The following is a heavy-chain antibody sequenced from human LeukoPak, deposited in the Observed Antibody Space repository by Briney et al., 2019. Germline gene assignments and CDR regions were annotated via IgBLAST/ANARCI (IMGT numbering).Heavy chain of an antibody. CDR2: ISYDGSNK. D-gene: IGHD3-10*01. CDR3: ARTTTPHSYGSGSYPLGY. V-gene: IGHV3-30-3*01. J-gene: IGHJ4*02. CDR1: GFTFSTYA. Sequence: PVGCLRLSCAASGFTFSTYAIHWVRQGPGQELEWMAVISYDGSNKYYADSLKGRFTISRDNCKNTLYLQMSSLSAEDTAVYYCARTTTPHSYGSGSYPLGYWGQGTLVTVPS.